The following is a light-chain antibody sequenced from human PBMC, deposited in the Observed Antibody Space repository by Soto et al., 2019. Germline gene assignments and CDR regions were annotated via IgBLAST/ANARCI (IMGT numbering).Light chain of an antibody. CDR1: SSDVGAYNY. CDR3: CSYAGSYTVL. Sequence: QSVLTQPRSVSGSPGQSVTISCTGTSSDVGAYNYVSWYQQHPGKAPKLMISDVSKRPSGVPDRFSGSKSGNTASLTISGLQAKDEADYYCCSYAGSYTVLFGGGTKLTVL. V-gene: IGLV2-11*01. CDR2: DVS. J-gene: IGLJ2*01.